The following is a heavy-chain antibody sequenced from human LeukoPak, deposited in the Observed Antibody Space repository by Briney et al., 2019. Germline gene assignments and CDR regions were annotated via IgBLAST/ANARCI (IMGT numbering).Heavy chain of an antibody. J-gene: IGHJ4*02. CDR2: INPNSGGT. Sequence: ASVKVSCKASGYTFTGYYMHWVRQAPGQGLEWMGRINPNSGGTNYAQKFQGRVTMTRDTSISTAYMELSRLRSDDTAVYYCARGAPSGSYDFDYWGQGTLVTVSS. CDR3: ARGAPSGSYDFDY. V-gene: IGHV1-2*06. CDR1: GYTFTGYY. D-gene: IGHD1-26*01.